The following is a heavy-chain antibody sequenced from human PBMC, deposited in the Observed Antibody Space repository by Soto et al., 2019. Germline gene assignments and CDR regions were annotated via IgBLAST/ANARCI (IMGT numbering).Heavy chain of an antibody. D-gene: IGHD1-1*01. CDR3: ARVLYNWNAFDE. Sequence: PSETLSLTCSVSGDSITSRDFYWSWIRQHPGKGLEWIGYIYYSGSTYYNPSLKSRFTISVDTSKNQFSLKLSSVTAADTAVYCCARVLYNWNAFDEWGRGTLVTVSS. CDR2: IYYSGST. CDR1: GDSITSRDFY. J-gene: IGHJ4*02. V-gene: IGHV4-31*03.